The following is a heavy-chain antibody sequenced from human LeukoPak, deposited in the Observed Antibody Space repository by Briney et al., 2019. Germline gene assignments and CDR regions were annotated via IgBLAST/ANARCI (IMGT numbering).Heavy chain of an antibody. V-gene: IGHV1-69*01. D-gene: IGHD3-22*01. Sequence: SVTVSCKASGGTFSSYAISWVRQAPGQGLEWMGGIIPIFGTANYAQKFQGRVTITADESTSTAYMELSSLRSEDTAVYYCARPYDSSGYYYYWGQGTLVTVSS. CDR3: ARPYDSSGYYYY. CDR2: IIPIFGTA. J-gene: IGHJ4*02. CDR1: GGTFSSYA.